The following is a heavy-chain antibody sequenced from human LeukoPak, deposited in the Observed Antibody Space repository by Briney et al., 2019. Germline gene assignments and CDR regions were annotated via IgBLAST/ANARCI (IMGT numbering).Heavy chain of an antibody. Sequence: PGGSLRLSCAASGFTFSSYAMGWVRQAPGKGLEWVSAITGSGGSTYYADSVRGRFTISRDNSKNTLYVQMNSLRPEDSAVYYCAKDFGITGTGGAYLDYWGQGTLITVSS. CDR1: GFTFSSYA. D-gene: IGHD1-20*01. CDR3: AKDFGITGTGGAYLDY. V-gene: IGHV3-23*01. CDR2: ITGSGGST. J-gene: IGHJ4*02.